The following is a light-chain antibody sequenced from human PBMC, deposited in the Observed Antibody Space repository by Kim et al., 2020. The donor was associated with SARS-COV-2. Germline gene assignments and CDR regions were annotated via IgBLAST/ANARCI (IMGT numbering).Light chain of an antibody. CDR2: DAS. CDR3: QQYASFPIT. V-gene: IGKV1-33*01. J-gene: IGKJ5*01. Sequence: ALVGDRVTLTCQASQDISEYVNWYQQRPGKAPKLLIYDASDFDAGVPSRFSGGGSGADFTLTIDSLQPEDVATYYCQQYASFPITFGQGTRLEIK. CDR1: QDISEY.